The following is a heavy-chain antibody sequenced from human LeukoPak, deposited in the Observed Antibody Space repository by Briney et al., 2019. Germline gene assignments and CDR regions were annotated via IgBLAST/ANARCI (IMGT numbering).Heavy chain of an antibody. CDR2: MNPNSGNT. V-gene: IGHV1-8*03. Sequence: ASVKVSCKASGYTFTSYDINWVRQATGQGLEWMGWMNPNSGNTGYAQKFQGRVTITRNTSISTAYMELSSLRSEDTAVYYCARGGYCSGGSCYGELDYWGQGTLVTVSS. J-gene: IGHJ4*02. CDR3: ARGGYCSGGSCYGELDY. D-gene: IGHD2-15*01. CDR1: GYTFTSYD.